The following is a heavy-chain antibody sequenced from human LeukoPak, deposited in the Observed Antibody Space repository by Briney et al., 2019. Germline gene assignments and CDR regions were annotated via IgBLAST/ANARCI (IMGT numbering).Heavy chain of an antibody. CDR2: INSDGSTT. Sequence: GSLRLSCAASGFTFSSYWMHWVRQAPGKGLVCVSRINSDGSTTTYADSVKGRFTISRDNAKNTLYLQMNSLRAEDTAVYYCARIRSGYYPDYWGQGTLVTVSS. J-gene: IGHJ4*02. D-gene: IGHD3-22*01. CDR1: GFTFSSYW. CDR3: ARIRSGYYPDY. V-gene: IGHV3-74*01.